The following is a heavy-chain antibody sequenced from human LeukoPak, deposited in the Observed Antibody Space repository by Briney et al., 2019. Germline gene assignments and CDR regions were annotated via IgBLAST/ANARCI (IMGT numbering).Heavy chain of an antibody. Sequence: PSETLSLTCAVYGGSFSGYYWSWIRQPPGKGLEWIGEINHSGSTNYNPSLKSRVTISVDTSKNQFSLKLSSVTAADTAVYYCARRPIAAASNWYLDLWGRGTLVTVSS. CDR1: GGSFSGYY. CDR2: INHSGST. V-gene: IGHV4-34*01. D-gene: IGHD6-13*01. J-gene: IGHJ2*01. CDR3: ARRPIAAASNWYLDL.